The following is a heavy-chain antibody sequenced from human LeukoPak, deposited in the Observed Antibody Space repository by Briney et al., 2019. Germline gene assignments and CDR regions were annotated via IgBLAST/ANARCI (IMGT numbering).Heavy chain of an antibody. D-gene: IGHD3-16*02. J-gene: IGHJ4*02. CDR2: IYHSGST. CDR3: ARWDYDYVWGSYRFDY. V-gene: IGHV4-38-2*02. CDR1: GYSISSGYY. Sequence: SETLSLTCTVSGYSISSGYYGGWIRQPPGKGLEWIGSIYHSGSTYHNPSLKSRVTILVDTSKNQFSLKLSSVTAADTAVYYCARWDYDYVWGSYRFDYWGQGTLVTVSS.